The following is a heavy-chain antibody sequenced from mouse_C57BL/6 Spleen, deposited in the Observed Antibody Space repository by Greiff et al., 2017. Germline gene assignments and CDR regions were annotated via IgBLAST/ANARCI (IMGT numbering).Heavy chain of an antibody. CDR1: GFTFSDYY. Sequence: EVQRVESGGGLVQPGGSLKLSCAASGFTFSDYYMYWVRQTPEKRLEWVAYISNGGGSTYYPDTVKGRFTISRDNAKNTLYLQMSRLKSEDTAMYYCARHAYPYAMDYWGQGTSVTVSS. J-gene: IGHJ4*01. CDR2: ISNGGGST. V-gene: IGHV5-12*01. D-gene: IGHD2-10*01. CDR3: ARHAYPYAMDY.